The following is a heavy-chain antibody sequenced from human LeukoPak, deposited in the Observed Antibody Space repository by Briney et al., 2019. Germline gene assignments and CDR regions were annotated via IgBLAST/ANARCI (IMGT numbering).Heavy chain of an antibody. V-gene: IGHV3-7*02. CDR3: TRSLDY. CDR2: IKPDGSEI. D-gene: IGHD6-19*01. CDR1: GFTFSDYW. Sequence: GGSLRLSCAASGFTFSDYWMDWARQAPGKGLEWVANIKPDGSEIYYVDAAKGRFIISRDNAKNSLYLQMNSLRAEDTAVYYCTRSLDYWGQGTLVTVSS. J-gene: IGHJ4*02.